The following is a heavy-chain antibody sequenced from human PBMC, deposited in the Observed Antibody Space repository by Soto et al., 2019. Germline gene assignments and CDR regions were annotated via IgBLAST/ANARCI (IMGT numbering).Heavy chain of an antibody. CDR1: GYSFTSHY. J-gene: IGHJ5*02. CDR3: ARDQSLHDLVLGFDP. Sequence: QVQLVQSGAEVKKPGASVKVSCKAIGYSFTSHYMHWVRQAPGQGLEWMGTIFPGGVNIAYAQKVKGRVTMTKDTSTSTVYMELNSLTSWETAVYFFARDQSLHDLVLGFDPWGQGTLVTVSS. D-gene: IGHD3-3*01. V-gene: IGHV1-46*03. CDR2: IFPGGVNI.